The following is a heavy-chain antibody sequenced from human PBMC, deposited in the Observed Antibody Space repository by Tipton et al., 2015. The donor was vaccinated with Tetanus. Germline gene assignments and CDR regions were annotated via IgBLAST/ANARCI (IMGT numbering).Heavy chain of an antibody. CDR2: IYSSGST. D-gene: IGHD2-15*01. V-gene: IGHV4-31*03. CDR1: GGSISRGGYY. Sequence: TLSLTCTVSGGSISRGGYYWTWIRQHAGKGLEWIGDIYSSGSTYYNPSLKSRVTISVDTSKNQFSLRLNSVTAADTGVYHCARDQARGARWWKGPGSCGQGTLVTVSS. CDR3: ARDQARGARWWKGPGS. J-gene: IGHJ5*02.